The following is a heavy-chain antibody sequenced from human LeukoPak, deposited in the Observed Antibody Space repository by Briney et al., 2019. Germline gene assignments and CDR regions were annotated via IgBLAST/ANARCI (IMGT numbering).Heavy chain of an antibody. CDR1: GGSFSGYY. V-gene: IGHV4-34*01. J-gene: IGHJ1*01. CDR3: ARRGRAAVAF. Sequence: SETLSLTCAVYGGSFSGYYWSWIRQPPGKGLEWIGEINHSGSTNYNPSLKGRATISVDTSKNQFSLKLSSVTAADTAVYYCARRGRAAVAFWGQGTLVTVSS. D-gene: IGHD6-13*01. CDR2: INHSGST.